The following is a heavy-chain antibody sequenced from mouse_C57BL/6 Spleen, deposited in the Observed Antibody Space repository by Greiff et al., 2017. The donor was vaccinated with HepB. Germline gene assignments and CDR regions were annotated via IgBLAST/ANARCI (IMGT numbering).Heavy chain of an antibody. CDR2: INPSSGYT. CDR1: GYTFTSYT. D-gene: IGHD1-1*01. Sequence: VQLQESGAELARPGASVKMSCKASGYTFTSYTMHWVKQRPGQGLEWIGYINPSSGYTKYNQKFKDKATLTADKSSSTAYMQLSSLTSEDSAVYYCARYGSAFAYWGQGTLVTVSA. CDR3: ARYGSAFAY. J-gene: IGHJ3*01. V-gene: IGHV1-4*01.